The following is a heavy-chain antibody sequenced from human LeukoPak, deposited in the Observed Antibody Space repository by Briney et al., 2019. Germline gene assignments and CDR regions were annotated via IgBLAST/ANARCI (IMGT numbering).Heavy chain of an antibody. CDR3: AREGVAGTRVNWFDP. CDR2: IYYSGST. J-gene: IGHJ5*02. V-gene: IGHV4-39*07. CDR1: GGSISSSSYY. D-gene: IGHD6-19*01. Sequence: SETLSLTCTVSGGSISSSSYYWGWIRQPPGKGLEWIGSIYYSGSTYYNPSLKSRVTISVDTSKNQFSLKLSSVTAADTAVYYCAREGVAGTRVNWFDPWGQGTLVTVSS.